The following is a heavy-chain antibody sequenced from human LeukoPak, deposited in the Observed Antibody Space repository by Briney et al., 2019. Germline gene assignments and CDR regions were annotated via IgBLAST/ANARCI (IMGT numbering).Heavy chain of an antibody. V-gene: IGHV1-69*04. CDR3: ARVAAAAVLNWFDP. Sequence: SVKVSCKASGGTFSSYAISWVRQAPGQGLEWMGRIIPILGIANYAQKFQGRVTITADKSTSTAYMELSSLRSEDTAVYYCARVAAAAVLNWFDPWGQGTLVTVSS. J-gene: IGHJ5*02. CDR2: IIPILGIA. D-gene: IGHD6-13*01. CDR1: GGTFSSYA.